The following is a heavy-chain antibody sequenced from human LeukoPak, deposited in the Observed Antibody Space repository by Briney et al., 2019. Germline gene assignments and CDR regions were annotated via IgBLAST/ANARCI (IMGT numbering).Heavy chain of an antibody. CDR3: AKARGIVVVPAAMAFDY. CDR2: ISGSGGST. CDR1: GFTFSSYA. J-gene: IGHJ4*02. Sequence: GGSLRLSCAASGFTFSSYAMSWVRQAPGKGLERVSAISGSGGSTYYADSVKGRFTISRDNSKNTLYLQMNSLRAEDTAVYYCAKARGIVVVPAAMAFDYWGQGTLVTVSS. V-gene: IGHV3-23*01. D-gene: IGHD2-2*01.